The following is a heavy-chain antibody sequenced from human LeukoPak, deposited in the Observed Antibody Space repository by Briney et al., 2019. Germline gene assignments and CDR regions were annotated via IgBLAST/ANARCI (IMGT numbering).Heavy chain of an antibody. Sequence: PGGSLRLSCAASGFTFSRYGMHWVRQAPGKGLEWVTFIRSDGTNKYYADSVKGRFTISRDNSRNTLSLQMNSLRAEDTAVYYCAKDLGYSDDYWGQGTLVTVSS. J-gene: IGHJ4*02. CDR3: AKDLGYSDDY. CDR2: IRSDGTNK. D-gene: IGHD5-18*01. CDR1: GFTFSRYG. V-gene: IGHV3-30*02.